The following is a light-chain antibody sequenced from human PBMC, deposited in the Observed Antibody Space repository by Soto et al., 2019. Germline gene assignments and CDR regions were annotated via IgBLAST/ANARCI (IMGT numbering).Light chain of an antibody. J-gene: IGKJ5*01. V-gene: IGKV1-39*01. Sequence: DIQMTQSPSSLSASVGDRVTITCRASQSISSYLNWYQQKPGKAPKLLIYDASNLETGVPSRFSGSGSGTEFTLTINSLQPEDFGNYFCQQSYRIPPTFGQGTRLEI. CDR2: DAS. CDR1: QSISSY. CDR3: QQSYRIPPT.